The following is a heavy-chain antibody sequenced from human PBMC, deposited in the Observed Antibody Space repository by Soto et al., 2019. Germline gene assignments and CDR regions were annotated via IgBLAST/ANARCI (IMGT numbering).Heavy chain of an antibody. V-gene: IGHV3-23*01. CDR3: AKDRMDHTSVWDPFDF. Sequence: QPGGSLRLSCAASGFTFSTYAMSWVRQAPGKGLEWVSGISLGNDDTAYADSAKGRFIISRDNSKYTLSLQLNGLRAEDTAVYYCAKDRMDHTSVWDPFDFWGQGTTVTVSS. D-gene: IGHD2-15*01. J-gene: IGHJ3*01. CDR2: ISLGNDDT. CDR1: GFTFSTYA.